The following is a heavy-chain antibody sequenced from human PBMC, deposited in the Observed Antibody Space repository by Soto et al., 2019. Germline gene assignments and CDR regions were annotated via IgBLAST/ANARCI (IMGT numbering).Heavy chain of an antibody. CDR3: ARGRREGELSFRLFDY. CDR2: INHSGST. V-gene: IGHV4-34*01. J-gene: IGHJ4*02. D-gene: IGHD3-16*02. CDR1: GGSFSGYY. Sequence: SETLSLTCAVYGGSFSGYYWSWIRQPPGKGLEWIGEINHSGSTNYNPSLKSRVTISVDTSKNQFSLKLSSVTAADTAVYYCARGRREGELSFRLFDYWGQGTLVTVSS.